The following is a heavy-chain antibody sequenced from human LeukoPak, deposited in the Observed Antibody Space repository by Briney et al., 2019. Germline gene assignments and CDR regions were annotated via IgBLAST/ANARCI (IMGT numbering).Heavy chain of an antibody. J-gene: IGHJ4*02. D-gene: IGHD6-19*01. CDR3: VKPNLAVAGTRYFDS. CDR1: GFTFSSYS. CDR2: ISYDGSNK. Sequence: RKSLRLSCAAPGFTFSSYSTHWVRQAPGKGLEWVAVISYDGSNKYYAGSVKGRFTISRDNSKNTLYLQMTSLRAEDTAVYSCVKPNLAVAGTRYFDSWGQGTLVTVSS. V-gene: IGHV3-30-3*02.